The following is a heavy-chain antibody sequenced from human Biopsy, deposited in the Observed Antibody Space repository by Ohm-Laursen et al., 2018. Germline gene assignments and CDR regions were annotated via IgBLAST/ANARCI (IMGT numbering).Heavy chain of an antibody. CDR2: IYDRGNTA. CDR3: ARGMRSSGWPYFDS. V-gene: IGHV4-61*01. Sequence: GTLSLTCTVSGDSVSSGSFYWTWIRQPPGQGLEYIGYIYDRGNTANYNPSLESRVTMSVDMPKNQFSPKLSSVTAADTAIYYCARGMRSSGWPYFDSWGQGTLVTVSS. D-gene: IGHD6-19*01. CDR1: GDSVSSGSFY. J-gene: IGHJ4*02.